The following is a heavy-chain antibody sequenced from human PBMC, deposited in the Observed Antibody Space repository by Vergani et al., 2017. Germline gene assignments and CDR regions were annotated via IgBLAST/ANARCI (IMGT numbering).Heavy chain of an antibody. Sequence: EVQLVESGGGLVKPGGSLRLSCAASGFTFSNAWMSWVRQAPGKGLEWVANIKQDGSEKYYVDSVKGRFTISRDNAKNSLYLQMNSLRAEDTAVYYCARDGGESNYYYGMDVWGQGTTVTVSS. CDR2: IKQDGSEK. CDR3: ARDGGESNYYYGMDV. V-gene: IGHV3-7*01. CDR1: GFTFSNAW. J-gene: IGHJ6*02. D-gene: IGHD2-21*01.